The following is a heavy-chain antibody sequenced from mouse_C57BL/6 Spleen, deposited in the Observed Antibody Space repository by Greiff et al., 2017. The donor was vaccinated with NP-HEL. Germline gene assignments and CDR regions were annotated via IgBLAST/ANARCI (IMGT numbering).Heavy chain of an antibody. Sequence: VQLQQSGPELVKPGASVKISCKASGYAFSSSWMNWVKQRPGKGLEWIGRLYPGDGDTNYNGKFKGKATLTADKSSSTAYMQLSSLTSEDSAVYFCARSSCFDYWGQGTTLTVSS. CDR3: ARSSCFDY. CDR1: GYAFSSSW. CDR2: LYPGDGDT. J-gene: IGHJ2*01. V-gene: IGHV1-82*01.